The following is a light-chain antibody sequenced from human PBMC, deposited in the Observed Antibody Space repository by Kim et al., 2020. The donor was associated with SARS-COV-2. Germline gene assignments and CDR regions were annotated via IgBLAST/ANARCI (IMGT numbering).Light chain of an antibody. CDR1: SLGSKS. CDR2: YDS. V-gene: IGLV3-21*04. CDR3: QVWDSGTDHVV. Sequence: QGKTAGVTLGGNSLGSKSVHWYEQKPRPAPVLVIHYDSDRPSGIPERFSGSNSGNTATLNISRVEVGDEADYYCQVWDSGTDHVVFGGGTQLTVL. J-gene: IGLJ2*01.